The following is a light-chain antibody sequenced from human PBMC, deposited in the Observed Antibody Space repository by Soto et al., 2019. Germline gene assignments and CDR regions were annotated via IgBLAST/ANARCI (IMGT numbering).Light chain of an antibody. Sequence: DIQMTQSPSTLSASIGDTVTITCRATQSLSHWLAWYQQKPGTAPRLLLYDVSSLESGVPSRFSGSGSGTEATVTISVLQPAELAPYDCQQYVPHSPCAFGQGAKV. CDR1: QSLSHW. CDR3: QQYVPHSPCA. J-gene: IGKJ1*01. CDR2: DVS. V-gene: IGKV1-5*01.